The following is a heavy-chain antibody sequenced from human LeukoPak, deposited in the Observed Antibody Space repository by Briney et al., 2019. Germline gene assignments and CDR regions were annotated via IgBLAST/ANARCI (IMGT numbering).Heavy chain of an antibody. CDR1: GGSLSSYI. V-gene: IGHV4-59*12. CDR2: IYDTGST. Sequence: SETLSLTCTVSGGSLSSYIWSWIRQSPGNVLEWIAYIYDTGSTNYNPTLKSRATISLDTSRNQFSLKLSSVTAADTAVYYCARDVGLGSYSFYGMDVWGQGTTVTVSS. J-gene: IGHJ6*02. D-gene: IGHD4-11*01. CDR3: ARDVGLGSYSFYGMDV.